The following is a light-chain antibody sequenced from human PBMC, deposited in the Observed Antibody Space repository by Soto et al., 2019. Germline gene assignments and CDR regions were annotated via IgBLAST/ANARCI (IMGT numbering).Light chain of an antibody. V-gene: IGKV1-12*01. CDR1: QGVSKW. CDR2: GAS. CDR3: QQANSFPLT. J-gene: IGKJ5*01. Sequence: DIQLTQSPSSLSASVGDRVTITCRASQGVSKWLAWYQQKPGKAPILLIHGASNLQTGVPSRFSGSGSGTDFVLTITSLQPEDIATYFCQQANSFPLTFGHGTRLDI.